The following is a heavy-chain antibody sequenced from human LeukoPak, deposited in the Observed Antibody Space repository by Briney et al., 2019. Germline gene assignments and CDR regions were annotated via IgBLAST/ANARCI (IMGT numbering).Heavy chain of an antibody. CDR3: ARQRHSGSYYNVDY. D-gene: IGHD3-10*01. CDR2: VYNSGGT. V-gene: IGHV4-59*08. Sequence: SETLSLTCTVSGGSIGSYYWSWIRQPPGKGLEWIGYVYNSGGTNYNPSLQSRVTISVDTSKNQFSLKLISVTAADTAVYYCARQRHSGSYYNVDYWGQGTLVTVSS. J-gene: IGHJ4*02. CDR1: GGSIGSYY.